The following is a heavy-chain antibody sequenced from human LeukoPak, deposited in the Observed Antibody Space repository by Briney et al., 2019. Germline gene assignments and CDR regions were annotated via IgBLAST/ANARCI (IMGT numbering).Heavy chain of an antibody. V-gene: IGHV7-4-1*02. D-gene: IGHD3-10*01. CDR2: INTNTGNP. Sequence: ASVKVSCKASGYTFTSYAMNWVRQAPGQGLERMGWINTNTGNPTYAQGFTGRFVFSLDTSVSTAYLQISSLKAEDTAVYYCARDALLLWFGELSSFDYWGQGTLVTVSS. CDR3: ARDALLLWFGELSSFDY. CDR1: GYTFTSYA. J-gene: IGHJ4*02.